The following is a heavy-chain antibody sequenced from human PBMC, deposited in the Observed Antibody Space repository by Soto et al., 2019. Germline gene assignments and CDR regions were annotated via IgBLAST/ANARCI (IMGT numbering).Heavy chain of an antibody. CDR1: GGSISSGGYY. J-gene: IGHJ4*02. V-gene: IGHV4-31*03. CDR3: GANWNDVPVY. Sequence: QVQLQESGPGLVKPSQTLSLTCTVSGGSISSGGYYWSWIRQHPGKGLEWIGYIYYSGSTYYNPSLTSRVTISVVTSKDQFPLQLRSVTAADTAVYYCGANWNDVPVYWGQGTLVTVCS. D-gene: IGHD1-1*01. CDR2: IYYSGST.